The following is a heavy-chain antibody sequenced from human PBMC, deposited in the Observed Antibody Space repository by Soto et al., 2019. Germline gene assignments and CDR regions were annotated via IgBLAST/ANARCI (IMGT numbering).Heavy chain of an antibody. V-gene: IGHV3-23*01. CDR3: AKPYCSSTSCTNGRYYYYGMDV. Sequence: GGSLRLSCAASGFTFSSYAMSWVRQAPGKGLEWVSAISGSGGSTYYADSVKGRFTISRDNSKNTLYLQMNSLRAEDTAVYYCAKPYCSSTSCTNGRYYYYGMDVWGQGTTVTVSS. CDR2: ISGSGGST. J-gene: IGHJ6*02. D-gene: IGHD2-2*01. CDR1: GFTFSSYA.